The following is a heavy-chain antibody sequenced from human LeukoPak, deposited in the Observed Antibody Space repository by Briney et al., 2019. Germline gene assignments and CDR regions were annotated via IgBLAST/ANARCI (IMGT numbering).Heavy chain of an antibody. CDR2: IYYSGST. D-gene: IGHD3-10*01. Sequence: SETLSLTCTVSGGSISSSSYYWGWIRQPPGKELEWIGSIYYSGSTYYNPSLKSRVTISVDTSKNQLSLKLSSVTAEDTAVYYCARDYYGSGSHYTPPADWGQGTLVTVSS. CDR1: GGSISSSSYY. J-gene: IGHJ4*02. V-gene: IGHV4-39*02. CDR3: ARDYYGSGSHYTPPAD.